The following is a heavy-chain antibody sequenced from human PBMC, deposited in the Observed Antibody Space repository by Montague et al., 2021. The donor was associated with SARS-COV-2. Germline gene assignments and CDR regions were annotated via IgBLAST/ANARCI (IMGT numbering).Heavy chain of an antibody. CDR1: GGSISSSSYY. CDR2: IYYSGST. D-gene: IGHD3-3*01. J-gene: IGHJ3*01. CDR3: AGHGLAGITIFGVVIARGGFDL. Sequence: SETLSLTCTVSGGSISSSSYYWGWIRQPPGKGLEWIGSIYYSGSTYYNPSLKRRVTISVDTSKNQFSLKLSSVTAADTAVYYCAGHGLAGITIFGVVIARGGFDLGGQGTMVTGSS. V-gene: IGHV4-39*01.